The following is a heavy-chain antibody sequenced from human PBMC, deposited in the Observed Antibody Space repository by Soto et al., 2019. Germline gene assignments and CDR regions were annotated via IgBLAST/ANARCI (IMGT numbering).Heavy chain of an antibody. Sequence: GGSLRLSCVASGFSFDTYGIHWVRQAPGKGLQWVALISYEGSNTYYADSVRGRFTISRDNSKNTLYLQMSTLRPEDTGVYYCARVTPGNNLYYFSGLDVWGQGTSVTVSS. J-gene: IGHJ6*02. CDR3: ARVTPGNNLYYFSGLDV. V-gene: IGHV3-30*15. CDR1: GFSFDTYG. CDR2: ISYEGSNT. D-gene: IGHD1-1*01.